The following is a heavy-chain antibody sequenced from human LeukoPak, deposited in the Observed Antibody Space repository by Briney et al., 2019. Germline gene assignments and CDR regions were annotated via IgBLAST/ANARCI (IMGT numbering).Heavy chain of an antibody. V-gene: IGHV3-64*01. J-gene: IGHJ4*02. Sequence: GGSLRLSCADSGFTFTTYSMVWVRQAPGKGLEYVSAISSNGGSVHYANPVKGRFTISRDNSKNTLYLQMGSLRAEDMAVYYCAREGAVNDYGEYRPFDYWGQGTLVTVSS. D-gene: IGHD4-17*01. CDR3: AREGAVNDYGEYRPFDY. CDR1: GFTFTTYS. CDR2: ISSNGGSV.